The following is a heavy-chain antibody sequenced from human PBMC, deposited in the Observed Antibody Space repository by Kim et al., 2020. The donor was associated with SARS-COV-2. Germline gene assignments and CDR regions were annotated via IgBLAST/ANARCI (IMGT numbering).Heavy chain of an antibody. V-gene: IGHV4-34*01. Sequence: SETLSLTCAVYGGSFSGYYWSWIRQPPGKGLEWIGEINHSGSTNYNPSLKSRVTISVDTSKNQFSLKLSSVTAADTAVYYCAREGTTNRKRITMILPPDYWGQGTLVTVSS. CDR1: GGSFSGYY. D-gene: IGHD3-22*01. CDR3: AREGTTNRKRITMILPPDY. J-gene: IGHJ4*02. CDR2: INHSGST.